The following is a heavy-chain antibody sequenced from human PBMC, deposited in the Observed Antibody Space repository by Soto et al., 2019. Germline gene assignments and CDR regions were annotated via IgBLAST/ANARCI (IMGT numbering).Heavy chain of an antibody. J-gene: IGHJ4*02. CDR3: ARADYDILTGYYIDFY. Sequence: QVQLQQWGAGLLKPSETLSLTCAVYGGSFSGYYWSWIRQPPGKGLEWIGEINHSGSTNYNPSLKSRVTISVDTSKNQFSLKLSSVTAADTAVYYCARADYDILTGYYIDFYWGQGTLVTVSS. V-gene: IGHV4-34*01. CDR1: GGSFSGYY. D-gene: IGHD3-9*01. CDR2: INHSGST.